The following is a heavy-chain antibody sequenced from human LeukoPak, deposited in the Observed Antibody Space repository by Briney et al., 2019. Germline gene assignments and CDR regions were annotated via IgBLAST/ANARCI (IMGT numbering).Heavy chain of an antibody. D-gene: IGHD6-6*01. CDR1: GYTFTGYY. CDR2: INPNSVGT. J-gene: IGHJ4*02. CDR3: AREHSSSSGKVFDY. V-gene: IGHV1-2*02. Sequence: ASVKVSCKASGYTFTGYYIHWVRQAPGQGLEWMGWINPNSVGTNYAQNFQGRVTMTRDTSISTAYMELSRLRSDDTAMYYCAREHSSSSGKVFDYWGQGTLVTVSS.